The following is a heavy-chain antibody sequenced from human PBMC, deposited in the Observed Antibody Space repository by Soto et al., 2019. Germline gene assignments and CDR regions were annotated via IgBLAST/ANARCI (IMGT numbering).Heavy chain of an antibody. CDR2: IYYSGST. V-gene: IGHV4-30-4*01. D-gene: IGHD3-22*01. CDR3: AREEYYYDSSGYSYAFDI. Sequence: SETLSLTCTVSGGSISSGDYYWSWIRQPPGKGLEWIGNIYYSGSTYYNPSLKSRVTISVDTSKNQFSLKLSSVTAADTAVYYCAREEYYYDSSGYSYAFDIWGQGTMVTVSS. CDR1: GGSISSGDYY. J-gene: IGHJ3*02.